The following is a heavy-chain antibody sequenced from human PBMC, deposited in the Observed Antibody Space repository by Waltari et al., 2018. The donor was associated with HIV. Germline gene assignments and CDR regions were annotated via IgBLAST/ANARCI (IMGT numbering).Heavy chain of an antibody. CDR3: ARDGPPIVVVPAAMNWFDP. Sequence: QVQLVQSGAEVKKPGASVKVSCKASGYTFTSYAMHWVRQAPGQRLEWMGWINAGNGNTKYSQKFQGRVTITRDTSASTAYMELSSLRSEDTAVYYCARDGPPIVVVPAAMNWFDPWGQGTLVTVSS. CDR1: GYTFTSYA. V-gene: IGHV1-3*01. CDR2: INAGNGNT. J-gene: IGHJ5*02. D-gene: IGHD2-2*01.